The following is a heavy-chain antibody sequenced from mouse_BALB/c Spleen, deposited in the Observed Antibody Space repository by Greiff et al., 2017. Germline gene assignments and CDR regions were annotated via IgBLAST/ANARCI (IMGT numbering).Heavy chain of an antibody. V-gene: IGHV1-14*01. J-gene: IGHJ4*01. CDR3: ARPYGYDVPGY. CDR2: INPYNDGT. D-gene: IGHD2-2*01. CDR1: GYTFTSYV. Sequence: EVKLLESGPELVKPGASVKMSCKASGYTFTSYVMHWVKQKPGQGLEWIGYINPYNDGTKYNEKFKGKATLTSDKSSSTAYMELSSLTSEDSAVYYCARPYGYDVPGYWGQGTSVTVSS.